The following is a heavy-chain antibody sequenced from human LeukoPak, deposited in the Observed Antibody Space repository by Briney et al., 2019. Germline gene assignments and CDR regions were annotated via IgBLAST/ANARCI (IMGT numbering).Heavy chain of an antibody. V-gene: IGHV1-69*13. Sequence: ASVKVSCKASGGTFSSYAIRWVRQAPGQGLEWMGGIIPIFGTANYAQKFQGRVTITADESTSTAYMELSSLRSEDTAVYYCASQRGSGSYYKRSLYNWFDPWGQGTLVTVSS. CDR3: ASQRGSGSYYKRSLYNWFDP. CDR1: GGTFSSYA. D-gene: IGHD3-10*01. CDR2: IIPIFGTA. J-gene: IGHJ5*02.